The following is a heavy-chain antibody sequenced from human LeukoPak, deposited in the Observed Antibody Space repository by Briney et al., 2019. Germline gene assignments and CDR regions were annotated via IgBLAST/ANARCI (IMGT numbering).Heavy chain of an antibody. D-gene: IGHD1-26*01. Sequence: GGSLRLSCAASGFTFSSYGIHGVRQAPGKGVEGVAFIRYDGSNKYYTDSVKGGCTISRDNSKNTMYVQMNSQRAEDTGGYYCAKGRGWEASYSSSFMDLWGKGTTLTISS. CDR3: AKGRGWEASYSSSFMDL. J-gene: IGHJ6*04. CDR1: GFTFSSYG. CDR2: IRYDGSNK. V-gene: IGHV3-30*02.